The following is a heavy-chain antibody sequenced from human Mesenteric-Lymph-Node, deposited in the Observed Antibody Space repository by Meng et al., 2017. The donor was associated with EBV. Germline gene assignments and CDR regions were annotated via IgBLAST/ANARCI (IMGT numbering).Heavy chain of an antibody. J-gene: IGHJ4*02. CDR2: IYSSGIT. D-gene: IGHD2/OR15-2a*01. CDR1: SGAMNNDASY. V-gene: IGHV4-30-4*01. Sequence: VQIQELGPGLVKPSQNLSLTRTVSSGAMNNDASYWTWVRQSPEKGLEWIGYIYSSGITYYYPSLKSRVSISTDTSINQFSLKLTSVTAADTAVYYCASGLLHTSMPYWGQGILVTVSS. CDR3: ASGLLHTSMPY.